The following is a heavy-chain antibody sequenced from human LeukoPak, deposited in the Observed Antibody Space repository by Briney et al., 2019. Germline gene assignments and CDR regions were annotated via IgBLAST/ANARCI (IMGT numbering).Heavy chain of an antibody. J-gene: IGHJ4*02. V-gene: IGHV3-66*01. CDR2: IYSGGGT. CDR1: GFTVSSNY. Sequence: GGSLRLSCAASGFTVSSNYMSWVRQAPGKGLEWVSVIYSGGGTYYADSVKGRFTISRDDSKNTLYLQMNSLRAEDTAVYYCARGSYYYDSSGHDALDYWGQGTLVTASS. CDR3: ARGSYYYDSSGHDALDY. D-gene: IGHD3-22*01.